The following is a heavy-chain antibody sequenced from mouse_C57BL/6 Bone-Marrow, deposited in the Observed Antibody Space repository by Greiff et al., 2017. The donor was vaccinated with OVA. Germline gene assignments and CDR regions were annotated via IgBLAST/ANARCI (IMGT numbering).Heavy chain of an antibody. D-gene: IGHD1-1*01. J-gene: IGHJ1*03. CDR1: GYSITSDY. V-gene: IGHV3-8*01. Sequence: VHVKQSGPGLAKPSQTLSLTCSVTGYSITSDYWNWIRKFPGNKLEYMGYISYSGSTYYNPSLKSRISITRDTSKNQYYLQLNSVTTEDTATYYCARLNYYGSSYGYFDVWGTGTTVTVSS. CDR3: ARLNYYGSSYGYFDV. CDR2: ISYSGST.